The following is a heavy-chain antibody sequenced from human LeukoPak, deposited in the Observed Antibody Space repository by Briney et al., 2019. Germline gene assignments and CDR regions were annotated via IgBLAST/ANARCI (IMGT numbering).Heavy chain of an antibody. CDR2: IDRDGFPT. J-gene: IGHJ4*02. Sequence: GGSLRLSCAASGFIFRDYWMLWVRQVPGECLIWVSRIDRDGFPTIYADSVKGRFTVSRNNARNTLYLQMNNLRDEDSAVYYCAASRWSGALDFWGKGSLVTVSS. CDR1: GFIFRDYW. D-gene: IGHD3-3*01. CDR3: AASRWSGALDF. V-gene: IGHV3-74*01.